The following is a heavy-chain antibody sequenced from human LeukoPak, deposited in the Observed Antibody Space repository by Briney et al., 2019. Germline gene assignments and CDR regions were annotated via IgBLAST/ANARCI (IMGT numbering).Heavy chain of an antibody. CDR1: GYTFTGHY. Sequence: ASVKVSCKASGYTFTGHYMHWVRQAPGQGLEWMGWINPNSGGTNYAQKFQGRVTMTRDTSISTAYMELSRLRSDDTAVYYCARDFPRAYSSGHDAFDIWGQGTMVTVSS. CDR3: ARDFPRAYSSGHDAFDI. J-gene: IGHJ3*02. CDR2: INPNSGGT. D-gene: IGHD6-19*01. V-gene: IGHV1-2*02.